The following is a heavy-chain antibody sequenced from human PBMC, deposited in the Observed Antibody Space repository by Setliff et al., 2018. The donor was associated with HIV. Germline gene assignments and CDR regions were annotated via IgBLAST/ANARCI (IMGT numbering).Heavy chain of an antibody. CDR1: GVSTISSSSSYY. D-gene: IGHD2-21*01. V-gene: IGHV4-39*01. J-gene: IGHJ6*04. CDR2: ISHSGFT. Sequence: SETLSLTCIVSGVSTISSSSSYYWGWIRQPPGKGLEWIGYISHSGFTYYNPSLKSRVTISVDTSKNQFSLKLSSVTAADTAVYYCARLYSTVTPDIWGKGTTVTVSS. CDR3: ARLYSTVTPDI.